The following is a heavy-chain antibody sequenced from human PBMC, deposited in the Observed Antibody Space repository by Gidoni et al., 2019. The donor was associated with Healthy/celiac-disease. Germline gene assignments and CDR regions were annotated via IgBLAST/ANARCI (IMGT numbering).Heavy chain of an antibody. V-gene: IGHV4-61*02. CDR1: GGSISSGSYY. Sequence: QVQLQESGPGLVKPSQTLSLTCTVSGGSISSGSYYWSWIRQPAGKGLEWIGRIYTSGSTNYNPSLKSRVTISVDTSKSQFSLKLSSVTAADTAVYYCAREVVRKGTVTGGGYYYGMDVWGQGTTVTVSS. J-gene: IGHJ6*02. CDR2: IYTSGST. D-gene: IGHD4-17*01. CDR3: AREVVRKGTVTGGGYYYGMDV.